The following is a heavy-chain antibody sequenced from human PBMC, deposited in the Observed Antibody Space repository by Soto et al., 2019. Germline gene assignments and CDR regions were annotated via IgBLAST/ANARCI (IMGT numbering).Heavy chain of an antibody. CDR3: AREDEYSSGWYGIDY. CDR2: IYYSGST. J-gene: IGHJ4*02. V-gene: IGHV4-59*12. CDR1: GGSISSYY. Sequence: SETLSLTCTVSGGSISSYYWSWIRQPPGKGLEWIGYIYYSGSTYYNPSLKSRVTISVDTSKNQFSLKLSSVTAADTAVYYCAREDEYSSGWYGIDYWGQGTLVTVSS. D-gene: IGHD6-19*01.